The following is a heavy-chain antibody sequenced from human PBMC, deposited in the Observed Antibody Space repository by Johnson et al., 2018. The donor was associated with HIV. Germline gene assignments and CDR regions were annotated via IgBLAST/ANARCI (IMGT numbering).Heavy chain of an antibody. V-gene: IGHV3-49*04. CDR1: GFTSGDYS. CDR2: IRSKAYGGTP. D-gene: IGHD3-10*01. J-gene: IGHJ3*02. Sequence: EVQLVESGGGLVQTGWSLRLSCIGFGFTSGDYSMNWVRQAPGRGLAWVGFIRSKAYGGTPEYAASVKGRFTISGDESRNSAYLQMDSLKTEDTAVYYCSSRPHGSGRPLDIWGQGTLVTVSS. CDR3: SSRPHGSGRPLDI.